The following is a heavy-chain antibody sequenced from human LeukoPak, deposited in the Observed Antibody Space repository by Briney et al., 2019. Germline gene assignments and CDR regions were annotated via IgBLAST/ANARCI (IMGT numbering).Heavy chain of an antibody. J-gene: IGHJ4*02. D-gene: IGHD2-15*01. CDR1: GDSISTYY. CDR2: IYYSGST. Sequence: SETLSLTCAVSGDSISTYYWTWIRQPPGKGLEWIGDIYYSGSTNYNPSLKSRVTMSVDTSKNQFSLNLGSVTAADTALYYCVARHSSGAKYYFDYWGQGTLVTVSS. CDR3: VARHSSGAKYYFDY. V-gene: IGHV4-59*01.